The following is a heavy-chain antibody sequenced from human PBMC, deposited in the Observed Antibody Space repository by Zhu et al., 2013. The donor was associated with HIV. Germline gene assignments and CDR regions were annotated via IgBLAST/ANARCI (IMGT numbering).Heavy chain of an antibody. V-gene: IGHV4-39*07. D-gene: IGHD3-22*01. CDR3: ARDDSSGYYYLGY. Sequence: QVQLQESGPGLVKPSETLSLTCTVSGGSISSSSYYWGWIRQPPGKGLEWIGSIYYSGSTYYNPSLKSRVTISVDTSKNQFSLKLSSVTAADTAVYYCARDDSSGYYYLGYVGPGNPGPPSPQ. J-gene: IGHJ4*02. CDR1: GGSISSSSYY. CDR2: IYYSGST.